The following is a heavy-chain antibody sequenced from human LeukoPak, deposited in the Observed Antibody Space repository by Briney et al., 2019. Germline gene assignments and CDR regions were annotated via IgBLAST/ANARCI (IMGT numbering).Heavy chain of an antibody. CDR2: IFSSEST. V-gene: IGHV4-4*07. CDR3: ARAPLTVKDAFDI. J-gene: IGHJ3*02. CDR1: GGSISSYY. D-gene: IGHD4-11*01. Sequence: RPSETLSLTCTVSGGSISSYYWSWIRQPAGKGLEWIGRIFSSESTNYNPSLKGRVTMSLDTSKSQFSLRLSSVTAADTAVYYFARAPLTVKDAFDIWGQGTMVTVSS.